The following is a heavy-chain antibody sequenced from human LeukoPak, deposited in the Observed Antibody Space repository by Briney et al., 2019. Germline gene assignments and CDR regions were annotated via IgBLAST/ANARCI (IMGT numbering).Heavy chain of an antibody. CDR2: MYTSGST. CDR1: GGSISSYY. V-gene: IGHV4-4*07. J-gene: IGHJ4*02. Sequence: PSETLSLTCTVSGGSISSYYWTWIRQSAGKGLEWIGRMYTSGSTKYSPSFESRVTMSGDASKNQFSLRLNSVTAADTAIYYCARIYSRGWSLDYWGPGTLVTVS. D-gene: IGHD6-19*01. CDR3: ARIYSRGWSLDY.